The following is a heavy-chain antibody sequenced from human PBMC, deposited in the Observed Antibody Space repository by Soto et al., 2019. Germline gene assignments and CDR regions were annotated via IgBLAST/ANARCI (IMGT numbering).Heavy chain of an antibody. V-gene: IGHV1-18*04. D-gene: IGHD4-17*01. CDR2: ISPYSGSR. Sequence: QVQLVQSGGEVKRPGASVKVSCKASGYNFERFPISWVRQARGQGLEWMGLISPYSGSRYYAEKFQGRVTMTTDTTTSIAFMELKSLNSGDPAVYFCAREEYEFGDLYYVDYRGQGTLVTVSS. CDR1: GYNFERFP. CDR3: AREEYEFGDLYYVDY. J-gene: IGHJ4*02.